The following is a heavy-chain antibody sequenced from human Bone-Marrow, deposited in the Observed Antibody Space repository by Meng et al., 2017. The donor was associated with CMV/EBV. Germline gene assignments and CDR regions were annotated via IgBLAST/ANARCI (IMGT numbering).Heavy chain of an antibody. D-gene: IGHD1-26*01. CDR1: GFTFRTYW. CDR2: IKQDGSEK. CDR3: GPSWA. V-gene: IGHV3-7*01. J-gene: IGHJ4*02. Sequence: GGSLRLSCAASGFTFRTYWMSWVRQAPGKGLEWVANIKQDGSEKYYVDSVKGRFTISRDNAKSSLYLQMNSLRAEDTAVYYCGPSWAWGQGALVNVSS.